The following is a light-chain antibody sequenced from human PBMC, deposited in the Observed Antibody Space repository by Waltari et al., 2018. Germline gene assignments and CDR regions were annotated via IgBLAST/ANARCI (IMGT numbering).Light chain of an antibody. J-gene: IGLJ2*01. V-gene: IGLV2-11*01. Sequence: QSALTQPRSVSGSPGQSVTISCTGTSSDVGGYKYVSWYQQPPGKAPKLMIYVVSERPAGVPDRFSGSKSGNTASLTISGLQAEDEADYYCCSYAGSYTLVFGGGTKLTVL. CDR2: VVS. CDR1: SSDVGGYKY. CDR3: CSYAGSYTLV.